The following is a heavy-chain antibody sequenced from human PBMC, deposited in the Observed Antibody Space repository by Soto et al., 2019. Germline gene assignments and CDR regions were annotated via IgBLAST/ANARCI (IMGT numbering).Heavy chain of an antibody. J-gene: IGHJ4*02. D-gene: IGHD6-13*01. V-gene: IGHV4-31*03. CDR2: IYYSGST. CDR3: ARIKGGAAGNFDY. CDR1: SGSISNGDDY. Sequence: QVQLQESGPGLVKPSQTLSLTCTVSSGSISNGDDYWSWIRQHPGKGLEWIGYIYYSGSTYYNPSLKSRVTMSVDTSKNQFSLKLSSVTAADTAVYYCARIKGGAAGNFDYWGQGTLVTVSS.